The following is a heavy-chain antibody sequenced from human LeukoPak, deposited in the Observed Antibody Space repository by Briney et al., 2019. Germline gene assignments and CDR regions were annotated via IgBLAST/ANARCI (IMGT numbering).Heavy chain of an antibody. Sequence: GGSLRLSCTAPGSRFDDHGMAWVRQAPGKGLEWVCGINWNGGSTGYADSVKGRFTISRDNAKNSLYLQMNSLRADDTALYYCARGDRSGWYFDDWSQGTLVTVSS. CDR1: GSRFDDHG. D-gene: IGHD6-19*01. CDR3: ARGDRSGWYFDD. J-gene: IGHJ4*02. V-gene: IGHV3-20*04. CDR2: INWNGGST.